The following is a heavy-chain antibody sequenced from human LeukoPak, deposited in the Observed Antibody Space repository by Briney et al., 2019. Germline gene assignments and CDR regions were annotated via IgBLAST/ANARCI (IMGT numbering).Heavy chain of an antibody. V-gene: IGHV1-69*13. Sequence: ASVKVSCKASGYTFINYGISWVRQAPGQGLEWMGGIIPIFGTANYAQKFQGRVTITADESTSTAYMELSSLRSEDTAVYYCAAGNSHGGDYWGQGTLVTVSS. D-gene: IGHD4-23*01. J-gene: IGHJ4*02. CDR2: IIPIFGTA. CDR1: GYTFINYG. CDR3: AAGNSHGGDY.